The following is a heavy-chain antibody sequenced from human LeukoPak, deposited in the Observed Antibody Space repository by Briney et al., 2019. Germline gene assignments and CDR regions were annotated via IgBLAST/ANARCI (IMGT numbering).Heavy chain of an antibody. CDR3: ARADNRIVAVTADTFDY. Sequence: GASVKVSCKASGYTFTDYYMHWVRQAPGQGLEWMGWINPNSGGAYYARKFQGRVTMTRDTSISTAYMELSRLRSDDTALYYCARADNRIVAVTADTFDYWGQGTLVTVSS. CDR2: INPNSGGA. D-gene: IGHD2-21*02. CDR1: GYTFTDYY. J-gene: IGHJ4*02. V-gene: IGHV1-2*02.